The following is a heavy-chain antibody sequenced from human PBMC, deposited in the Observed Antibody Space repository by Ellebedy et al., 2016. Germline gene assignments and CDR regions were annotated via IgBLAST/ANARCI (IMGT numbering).Heavy chain of an antibody. Sequence: GESLKISXSASGFTFSKYGMHWVRQAPGGGLEWISTISGDGDTTFSADSVKGRFPISRDNSRNTLYLQMDSLGAADTAVYYCARDLVTMALRFYYFGMDVWGQGTTVTVSS. D-gene: IGHD3-10*01. CDR2: ISGDGDTT. CDR3: ARDLVTMALRFYYFGMDV. V-gene: IGHV3-23*01. CDR1: GFTFSKYG. J-gene: IGHJ6*02.